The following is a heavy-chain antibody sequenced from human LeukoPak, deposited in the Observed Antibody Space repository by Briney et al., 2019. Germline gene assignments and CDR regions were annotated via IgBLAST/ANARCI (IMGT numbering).Heavy chain of an antibody. J-gene: IGHJ4*02. CDR3: VRQYSYDSSGYYPWDY. CDR2: ISDSSGYI. D-gene: IGHD3-22*01. V-gene: IGHV3-21*01. CDR1: GFTFSTYT. Sequence: GGSLRLSCAASGFTFSTYTMNWVRQAPGKGLEWVSSISDSSGYIYYADPVKGRFTISRDNAKNTLYLQMNSLRAEDTAMYYCVRQYSYDSSGYYPWDYWGQGTLVTVSS.